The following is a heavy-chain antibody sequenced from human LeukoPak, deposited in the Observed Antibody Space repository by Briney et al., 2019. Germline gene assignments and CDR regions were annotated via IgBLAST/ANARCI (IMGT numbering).Heavy chain of an antibody. Sequence: GGSLRLSCGASGFTFSSFAMSWVRQAPGKGLEWVSAISGSGGSTYYADSVKGRFTISRDSSKNTLYLQMNSLRAEDTAVYYCAKADGSGSYKNLIDYWGQGTLVTVSS. J-gene: IGHJ4*02. CDR2: ISGSGGST. V-gene: IGHV3-23*01. D-gene: IGHD3-10*01. CDR3: AKADGSGSYKNLIDY. CDR1: GFTFSSFA.